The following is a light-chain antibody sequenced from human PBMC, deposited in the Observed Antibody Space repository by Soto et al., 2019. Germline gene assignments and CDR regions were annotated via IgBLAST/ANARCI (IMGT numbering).Light chain of an antibody. Sequence: QSVLTQPPSASGTPGQRGTISCSGSGSSIGNNTVNWYRQLPGTAPKLLIYGDNQRPSGVPDRFSASKSGTSASLAISGLQSEDEADYYCAAWNGSLNNVLFGGGTKLTVL. V-gene: IGLV1-44*01. J-gene: IGLJ2*01. CDR2: GDN. CDR1: GSSIGNNT. CDR3: AAWNGSLNNVL.